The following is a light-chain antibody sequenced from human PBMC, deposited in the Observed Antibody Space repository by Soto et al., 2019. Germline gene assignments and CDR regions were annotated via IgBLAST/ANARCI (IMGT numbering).Light chain of an antibody. V-gene: IGLV2-18*01. Sequence: QSVQTQPPSVSGSPGQSVTISCTGTSTDFVSYNRVSWYQQPPGTAPKLMIYEVSKRPSGVSDRFSGSKSGNTASLTISGLQAADEADYYCSLYTSENAYVFGTGTKVTVL. J-gene: IGLJ1*01. CDR2: EVS. CDR1: STDFVSYNR. CDR3: SLYTSENAYV.